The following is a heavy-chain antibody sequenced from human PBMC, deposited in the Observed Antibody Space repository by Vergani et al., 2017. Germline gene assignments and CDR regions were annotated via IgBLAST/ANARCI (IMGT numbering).Heavy chain of an antibody. V-gene: IGHV3-21*01. CDR3: ARDRQPLLHPRGYYYYGMDV. CDR2: ISSSSSYI. J-gene: IGHJ6*02. CDR1: GFTFDDYA. D-gene: IGHD2-15*01. Sequence: EVQLVESGGGLVQPGRSLRLSCAASGFTFDDYAMHWVRQAPGKGLEWVSSISSSSSYIYYADSVKGRFTISRDNAKNSLYLQMNSLRAEDTAVYYCARDRQPLLHPRGYYYYGMDVWGQGTTVTVSS.